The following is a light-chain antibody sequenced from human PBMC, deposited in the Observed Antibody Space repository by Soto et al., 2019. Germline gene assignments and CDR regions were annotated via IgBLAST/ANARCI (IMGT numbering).Light chain of an antibody. J-gene: IGLJ1*01. CDR3: CSYAGTYPLV. CDR2: DVN. V-gene: IGLV2-11*01. Sequence: QSVLTQPRSVSGSPGQSVTISCTGTSSDVGGYNYVSWYQQHPGKAPKLMIFDVNKRPPGVPDRISGSKFGNTASLTISGLQTDDEADYYCCSYAGTYPLVFGSGTKLTVL. CDR1: SSDVGGYNY.